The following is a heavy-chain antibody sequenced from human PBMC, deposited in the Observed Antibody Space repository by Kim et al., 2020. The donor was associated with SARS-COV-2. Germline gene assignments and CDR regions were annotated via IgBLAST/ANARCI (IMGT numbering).Heavy chain of an antibody. J-gene: IGHJ5*02. CDR1: GYTFTTYA. CDR2: MNAGNGHT. V-gene: IGHV1-3*01. CDR3: ARGLLAADFNWFDP. Sequence: ASVKVSCKASGYTFTTYAIHWLRQAPGQRLEWMGWMNAGNGHTKYSQKFQDRVTITRHTSASTAYLEVASLRSEDMAVYYCARGLLAADFNWFDPWGQGTLVTVSA. D-gene: IGHD6-25*01.